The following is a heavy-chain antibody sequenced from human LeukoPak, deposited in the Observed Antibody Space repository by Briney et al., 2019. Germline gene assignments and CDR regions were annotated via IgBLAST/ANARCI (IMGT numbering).Heavy chain of an antibody. Sequence: ASVKVSCKASGYTFTGYYMHWVRQAPGQGIEWMGWINPNSGGTNYAQKFQGRVTMTRDTSISTAYIELSRLRSDDTAVYYCARVIVVVTADNWFDPWGQGTLVTVSS. D-gene: IGHD2-21*02. CDR1: GYTFTGYY. CDR3: ARVIVVVTADNWFDP. V-gene: IGHV1-2*02. J-gene: IGHJ5*02. CDR2: INPNSGGT.